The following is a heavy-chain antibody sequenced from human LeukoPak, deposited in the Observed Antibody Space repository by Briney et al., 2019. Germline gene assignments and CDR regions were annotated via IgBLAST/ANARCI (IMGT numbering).Heavy chain of an antibody. Sequence: SETLSLTCTVSGDSISSGDYYWSWIRQPPGKGLEWIGSIYYSGSTYYNPSLKSRVTISVDTSKNQFSLKLSSVTAADTAVYYCAGTYYYGSGFDYWGQGTLVTVSS. CDR2: IYYSGST. CDR1: GDSISSGDYY. J-gene: IGHJ4*02. V-gene: IGHV4-39*07. CDR3: AGTYYYGSGFDY. D-gene: IGHD3-10*01.